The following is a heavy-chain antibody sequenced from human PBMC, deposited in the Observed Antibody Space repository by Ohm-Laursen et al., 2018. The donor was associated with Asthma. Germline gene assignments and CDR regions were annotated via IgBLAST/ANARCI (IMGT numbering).Heavy chain of an antibody. V-gene: IGHV3-7*01. D-gene: IGHD2-2*01. CDR3: ATLSWYASQY. CDR1: GFTFSGSW. J-gene: IGHJ4*02. CDR2: IKPDGSQT. Sequence: GSLRLSCAASGFTFSGSWMIWVRQAPGKGLQWLAFIKPDGSQTYYADSMEGRFSIPRDNSKNSLYLQMSSLRGEDTAIYYCATLSWYASQYWGQGTLVTVSS.